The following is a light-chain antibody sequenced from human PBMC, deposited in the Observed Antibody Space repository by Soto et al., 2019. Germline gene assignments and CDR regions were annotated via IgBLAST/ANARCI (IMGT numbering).Light chain of an antibody. V-gene: IGLV1-44*01. Sequence: QSVLTQPPSASGTPGQRVTISCSGSSSNIGSNTVNWYQQLPGTAPKLLIYSNNQPPSGVPDRFSGSKSGTSASLAISGLQSEDEADYYCAAWDESLNGPVFGGGTKLTVL. J-gene: IGLJ3*02. CDR2: SNN. CDR1: SSNIGSNT. CDR3: AAWDESLNGPV.